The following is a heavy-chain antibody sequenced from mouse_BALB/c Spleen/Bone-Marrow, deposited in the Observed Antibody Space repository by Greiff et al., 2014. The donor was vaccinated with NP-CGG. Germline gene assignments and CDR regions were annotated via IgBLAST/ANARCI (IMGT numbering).Heavy chain of an antibody. CDR2: ISDDGGNT. D-gene: IGHD4-1*01. V-gene: IGHV5-4*02. CDR1: GFTFSDYY. J-gene: IGHJ4*01. CDR3: ARETGPRAMDY. Sequence: DVKLVESGGGLVKPGGSLELSCAASGFTFSDYYMFWVRQTPEKRLEWVATISDDGGNTYYRDSVKGRFTISRDNAKNKLNLQMSSLKSEDTATYHCARETGPRAMDYWGQGTSVTVSS.